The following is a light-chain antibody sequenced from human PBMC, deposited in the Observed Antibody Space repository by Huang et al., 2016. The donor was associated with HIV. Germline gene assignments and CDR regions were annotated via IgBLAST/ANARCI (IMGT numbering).Light chain of an antibody. CDR2: GAS. CDR1: QGVANT. V-gene: IGKV3D-15*01. CDR3: QQYNNWPPWT. J-gene: IGKJ1*01. Sequence: EIVMTQSPGTLSVSPGERATLSCRASQGVANTVAWYQQTPGQTPRLLIHGASTRATGIPARVIGSASGTEFTLTISSLQTEDFAIYYCQQYNNWPPWTFGQGT.